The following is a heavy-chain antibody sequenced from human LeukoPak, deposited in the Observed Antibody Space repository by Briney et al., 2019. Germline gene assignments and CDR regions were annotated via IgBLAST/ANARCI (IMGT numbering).Heavy chain of an antibody. CDR2: IHYSGST. J-gene: IGHJ3*02. D-gene: IGHD2-21*02. Sequence: PSETLSLTCTVSGDSISTYYWSWIRQPPGKGLEWIGYIHYSGSTSSTPSLKSRVTISVDTSKNQLSLKLISVTTADTAVYYCAREEDGVTDDAFDIWGQGTMVTVSS. V-gene: IGHV4-59*01. CDR3: AREEDGVTDDAFDI. CDR1: GDSISTYY.